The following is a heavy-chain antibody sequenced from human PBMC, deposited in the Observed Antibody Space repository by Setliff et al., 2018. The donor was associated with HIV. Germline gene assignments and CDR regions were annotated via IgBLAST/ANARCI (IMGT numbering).Heavy chain of an antibody. CDR2: VYYSGST. J-gene: IGHJ3*02. Sequence: SETLSLTCTVSGVSTSSSSYYWGWIRQPPGKGLEWIGYVYYSGSTYYNPSLKSRLTISVDTSKNQFSLKLTSVTAADTAVYYCAREPYCSGGSCGAFDIWGQGTMVTVSS. CDR1: GVSTSSSSYY. CDR3: AREPYCSGGSCGAFDI. D-gene: IGHD2-15*01. V-gene: IGHV4-39*07.